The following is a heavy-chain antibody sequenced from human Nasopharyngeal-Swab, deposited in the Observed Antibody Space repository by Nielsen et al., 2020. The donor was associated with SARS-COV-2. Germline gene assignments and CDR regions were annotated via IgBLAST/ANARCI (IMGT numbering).Heavy chain of an antibody. D-gene: IGHD4-17*01. CDR2: INAGNGNT. CDR3: ARVATVITWYYYYHGMDV. Sequence: ASVKVSCKASGYTFTSYAMHWVRQAPGQRLEWMGWINAGNGNTKYSQKFQGRVTITRDTSASTAYMELSSLRSEDTAVYYCARVATVITWYYYYHGMDVWGQGTTVTVSS. V-gene: IGHV1-3*01. J-gene: IGHJ6*02. CDR1: GYTFTSYA.